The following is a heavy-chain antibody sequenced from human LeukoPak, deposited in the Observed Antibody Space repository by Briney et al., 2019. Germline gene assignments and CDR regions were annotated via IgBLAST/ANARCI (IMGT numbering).Heavy chain of an antibody. CDR1: GFNFSDFY. V-gene: IGHV3-23*01. D-gene: IGHD2-8*01. CDR3: AKQSYARSLGE. J-gene: IGHJ4*02. CDR2: TNSGGATT. Sequence: GGSLRLSCAGSGFNFSDFYMSRVRQAPGKGLEWISTTNSGGATTGYAESVKGRFTISRDNSKNILYLQMSSLRVEDTAMYYCAKQSYARSLGEGGPGTLVTVSS.